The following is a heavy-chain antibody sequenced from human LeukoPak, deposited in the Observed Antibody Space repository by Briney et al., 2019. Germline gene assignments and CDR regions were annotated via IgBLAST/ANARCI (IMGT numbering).Heavy chain of an antibody. CDR3: ASLGAFSSNHVLRWFDP. CDR2: IWYDGTNE. Sequence: GGSLRLSCVASGFNFNTHCMHWVRQAPGKGREWVASIWYDGTNENYADSVKGRFTISRDNSKNTLYLQMNSRRGEDTAFYYCASLGAFSSNHVLRWFDPWGQGTLVTVSS. D-gene: IGHD2/OR15-2a*01. CDR1: GFNFNTHC. V-gene: IGHV3-33*01. J-gene: IGHJ5*02.